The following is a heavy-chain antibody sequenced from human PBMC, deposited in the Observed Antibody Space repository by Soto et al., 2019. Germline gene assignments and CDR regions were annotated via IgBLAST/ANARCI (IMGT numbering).Heavy chain of an antibody. CDR2: IIPIFGTA. CDR1: GGTFSSYA. V-gene: IGHV1-69*13. D-gene: IGHD3-22*01. J-gene: IGHJ3*02. Sequence: VKVSFKASGGTFSSYAISWVRQAPGQGLEWMGGIIPIFGTANYAQKLQGRVTITADESTSTAYMELSRMRSEDTAVYYCARDRWAYYYHSRGHRGPFDIWGQGKIVTVSS. CDR3: ARDRWAYYYHSRGHRGPFDI.